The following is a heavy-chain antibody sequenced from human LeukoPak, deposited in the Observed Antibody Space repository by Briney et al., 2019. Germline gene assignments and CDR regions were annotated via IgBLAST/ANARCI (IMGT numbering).Heavy chain of an antibody. D-gene: IGHD5-24*01. J-gene: IGHJ4*02. CDR2: ISGSGGST. CDR3: ASTGRDGYNY. Sequence: TGGSLRLSCAASGFTFSSYAMSWVRQAPGKGLEWVSAISGSGGSTYYADSVKGRFTISRDNSKNTLYLQMNSLRAEDTAVYYCASTGRDGYNYWGQGTLVTVSS. CDR1: GFTFSSYA. V-gene: IGHV3-23*01.